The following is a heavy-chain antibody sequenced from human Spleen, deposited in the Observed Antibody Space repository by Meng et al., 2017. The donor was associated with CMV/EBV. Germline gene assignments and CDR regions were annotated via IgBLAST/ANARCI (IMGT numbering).Heavy chain of an antibody. CDR3: ARDSGWQWLADAGDAFDI. Sequence: GESLKISCAASGFTFSNSDMNWVRQAPGKGLEWVSSISSGGKWIYYVDSVKGRFTVSRDNAKNSQYLQMNSLRAEDTAVYYCARDSGWQWLADAGDAFDIWGQGTMVTVSS. V-gene: IGHV3-21*01. D-gene: IGHD6-19*01. J-gene: IGHJ3*02. CDR1: GFTFSNSD. CDR2: ISSGGKWI.